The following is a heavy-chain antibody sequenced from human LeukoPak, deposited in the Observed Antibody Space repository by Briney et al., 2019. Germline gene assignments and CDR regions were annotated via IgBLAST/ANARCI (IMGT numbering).Heavy chain of an antibody. J-gene: IGHJ4*02. D-gene: IGHD6-19*01. CDR1: GYTFINYG. CDR3: ARHSGSGWQALGY. V-gene: IGHV1-18*04. CDR2: ISYNGNT. Sequence: ASVKVSFKASGYTFINYGISWVRQAPGLGLEWMGWISYNGNTNYAQKFQDRVTMTTDTSTTTAYMELRSLESDDTAVYYCARHSGSGWQALGYWGQGTLVTVSS.